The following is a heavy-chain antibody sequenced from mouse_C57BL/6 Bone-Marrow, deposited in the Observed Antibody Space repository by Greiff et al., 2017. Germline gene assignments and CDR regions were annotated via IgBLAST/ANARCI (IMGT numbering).Heavy chain of an antibody. CDR2: IDPSDSYT. CDR3: AREAGSSTIDY. D-gene: IGHD1-1*01. CDR1: GYTFTSYW. J-gene: IGHJ2*01. V-gene: IGHV1-59*01. Sequence: LVRPGTSVKLSCKASGYTFTSYWMHWVKQRPGQGLEWIGVIDPSDSYTNYNQKFKGKATLTVDTSSSTAYMQLSSLTSEDSAVYYCAREAGSSTIDYWGQGTTLTVSS.